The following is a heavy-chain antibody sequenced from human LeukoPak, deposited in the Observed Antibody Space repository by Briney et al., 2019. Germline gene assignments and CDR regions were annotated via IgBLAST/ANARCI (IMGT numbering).Heavy chain of an antibody. V-gene: IGHV3-30*02. CDR3: ARIDGMYAMDV. J-gene: IGHJ6*02. Sequence: GGSLRLSCAASGFSFNSCGMHWVRQAPGKGLEWVAFIRYDGSDKFYADSVKGRFTMSRDNSKNTVFLQMNTLIPDDTAVYYCARIDGMYAMDVWGQGTTVTVSS. CDR1: GFSFNSCG. D-gene: IGHD1-14*01. CDR2: IRYDGSDK.